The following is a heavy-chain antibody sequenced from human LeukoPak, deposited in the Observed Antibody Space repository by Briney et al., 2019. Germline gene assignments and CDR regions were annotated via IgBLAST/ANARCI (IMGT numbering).Heavy chain of an antibody. V-gene: IGHV1-46*01. CDR1: GYTFPSYF. D-gene: IGHD6-6*01. J-gene: IGHJ4*02. CDR3: ARTAARRFDY. CDR2: INPTGGST. Sequence: ASVNLSCKASGYTFPSYFMHWVRQAPGQGLEWMGIINPTGGSTTYAQKFQGRVTMTRDTSTSTVYMELSSLRSDDTAVYYCARTAARRFDYWGLGTLVTVSS.